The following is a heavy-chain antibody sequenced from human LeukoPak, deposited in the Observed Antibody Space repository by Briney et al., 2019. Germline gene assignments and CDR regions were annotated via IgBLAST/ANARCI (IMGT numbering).Heavy chain of an antibody. D-gene: IGHD2-15*01. Sequence: GASVKVSCKASGYTFTSYGISWVRQAPGQGLEWMGWISAYNGNTNYAQKLQGRVTMTTDTSTSTAYMELSRLRSDDTAVYYCARDQGCSGGSCYSGAFDIWGQGTMVTVSS. V-gene: IGHV1-18*01. CDR1: GYTFTSYG. CDR2: ISAYNGNT. J-gene: IGHJ3*02. CDR3: ARDQGCSGGSCYSGAFDI.